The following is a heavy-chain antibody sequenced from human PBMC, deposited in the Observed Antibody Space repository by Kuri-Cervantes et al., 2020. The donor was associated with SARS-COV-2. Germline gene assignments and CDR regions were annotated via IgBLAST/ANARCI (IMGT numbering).Heavy chain of an antibody. CDR1: GFLFSASA. CDR3: ANKYYDFWSGWEPLYMDV. CDR2: VRGKANNYAT. D-gene: IGHD3-3*01. V-gene: IGHV3-73*01. J-gene: IGHJ6*03. Sequence: GGSLRLSCEVSGFLFSASAIHWVRQGSGKGLEWVGRVRGKANNYATAYAASVKGRFTISRDDSKNMAYLQMNSLRAEDTAVYYCANKYYDFWSGWEPLYMDVWGKGTTVTVSS.